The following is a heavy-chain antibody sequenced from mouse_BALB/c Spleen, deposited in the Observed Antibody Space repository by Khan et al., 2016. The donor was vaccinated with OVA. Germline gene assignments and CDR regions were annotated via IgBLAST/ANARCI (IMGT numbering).Heavy chain of an antibody. Sequence: QVQLQQSGADLMKPGASVKISCKATGFTFNIYWIEWIKQRPGHGLEWIGEILPGSGSTHYSEKFEGKATFTADTSSNTAYMHLSSLTSEDSAVYYCARLGDYDASFDYWGQGTTLTVSS. CDR2: ILPGSGST. CDR1: GFTFNIYW. D-gene: IGHD2-4*01. CDR3: ARLGDYDASFDY. V-gene: IGHV1-9*01. J-gene: IGHJ2*01.